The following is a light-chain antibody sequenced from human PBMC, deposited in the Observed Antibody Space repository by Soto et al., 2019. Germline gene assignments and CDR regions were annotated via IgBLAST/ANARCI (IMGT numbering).Light chain of an antibody. Sequence: EIVLTQSPATLSLSAGERATLSCRASPSISNYLAWYQQRPGQAPSLLILDASHRATGIPGRFSGSGSGTDFNLTISSLEPEDLAVYYCQQRYNWPLTFGRGTKVEIK. CDR1: PSISNY. V-gene: IGKV3-11*01. J-gene: IGKJ1*01. CDR2: DAS. CDR3: QQRYNWPLT.